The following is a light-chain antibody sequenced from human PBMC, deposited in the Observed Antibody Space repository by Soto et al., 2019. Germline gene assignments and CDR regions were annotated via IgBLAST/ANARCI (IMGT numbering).Light chain of an antibody. Sequence: EIVLTQSPGTLSLSPGERATLSCRASQSVNSRYLAWYQQKPGQAPNLLIYGTSSRASGIPDRFSGSGSGTDFTLTISRLEPEDFAVYYCQQYVSSSPTFGGGTKVEIK. CDR1: QSVNSRY. CDR2: GTS. J-gene: IGKJ4*01. CDR3: QQYVSSSPT. V-gene: IGKV3-20*01.